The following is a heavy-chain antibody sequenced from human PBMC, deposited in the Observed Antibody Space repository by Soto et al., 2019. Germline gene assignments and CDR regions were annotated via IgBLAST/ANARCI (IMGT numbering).Heavy chain of an antibody. Sequence: ASVKVSCKASGYTFSTYDISWVRQAPGQGREWMGWISVNNGNTNYAQNLQGRVTMTTDTSTNTAYMELRSLRSDDTAVYYCARERRRPYYDILTGYYPFDYWGQGTLVTVSS. CDR3: ARERRRPYYDILTGYYPFDY. CDR2: ISVNNGNT. V-gene: IGHV1-18*01. D-gene: IGHD3-9*01. CDR1: GYTFSTYD. J-gene: IGHJ4*02.